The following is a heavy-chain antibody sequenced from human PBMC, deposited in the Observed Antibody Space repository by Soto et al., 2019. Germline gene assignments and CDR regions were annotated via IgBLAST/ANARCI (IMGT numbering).Heavy chain of an antibody. Sequence: ASVKVSCKASGYTFTSYAMHWVRQAPGQRLEWMGWINAGNGNTKYSQKFQGRVTITRDTSASTAYKELSSLRSEDTAVYYCASSRGYCSSTSCYYPHFDTWGQGTLVTVSS. J-gene: IGHJ5*02. D-gene: IGHD2-2*01. CDR1: GYTFTSYA. CDR2: INAGNGNT. V-gene: IGHV1-3*01. CDR3: ASSRGYCSSTSCYYPHFDT.